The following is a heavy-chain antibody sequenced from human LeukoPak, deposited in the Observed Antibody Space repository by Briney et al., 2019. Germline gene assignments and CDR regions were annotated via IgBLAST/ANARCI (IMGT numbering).Heavy chain of an antibody. D-gene: IGHD4-17*01. CDR2: ISGGGADK. CDR1: GFTFSTYA. V-gene: IGHV3-23*01. CDR3: AKESTVTPGNVNWFDR. Sequence: GGSLRLSCAASGFTFSTYAMSWVRQAPGKGLEWVSTISGGGADKYYAESVKGRFTISRGNSKNRLYLQMNSLRAEDTAVYYCAKESTVTPGNVNWFDRWGQGTLVTVSS. J-gene: IGHJ5*02.